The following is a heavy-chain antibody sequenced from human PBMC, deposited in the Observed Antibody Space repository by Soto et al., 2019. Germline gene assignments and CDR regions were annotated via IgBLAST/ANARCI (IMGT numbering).Heavy chain of an antibody. D-gene: IGHD3-9*01. CDR2: INHSGST. CDR1: GGSFSGYY. V-gene: IGHV4-34*01. J-gene: IGHJ4*02. Sequence: PSETLSLTCAVYGGSFSGYYWSWIRQPPGKGLEWIGEINHSGSTNYNPSLKSRVTISVDTSKNQFSLKLSSVTAADTAVYYCARVRDYYDILTGPIKVGYFDYWGQGTLVTVSS. CDR3: ARVRDYYDILTGPIKVGYFDY.